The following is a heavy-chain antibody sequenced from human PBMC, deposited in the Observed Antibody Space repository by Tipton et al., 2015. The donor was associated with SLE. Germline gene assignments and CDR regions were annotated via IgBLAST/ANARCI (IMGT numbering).Heavy chain of an antibody. CDR1: GFTVSSKY. CDR3: ARDGVGYFDY. D-gene: IGHD1-26*01. Sequence: GSLRLSCAASGFTVSSKYMSWVRQAPGTGLEWVSVIYSGGSTYYADSVKGRFTISRDNSKNTLFLQMNSLRTEDTAVYYCARDGVGYFDYWGQGTLVTVSS. J-gene: IGHJ4*02. CDR2: IYSGGST. V-gene: IGHV3-66*02.